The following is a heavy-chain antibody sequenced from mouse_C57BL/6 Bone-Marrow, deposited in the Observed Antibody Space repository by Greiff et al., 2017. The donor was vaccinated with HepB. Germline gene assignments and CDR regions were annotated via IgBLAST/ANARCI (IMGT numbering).Heavy chain of an antibody. CDR3: ATIYYDYGGGLDY. D-gene: IGHD2-4*01. Sequence: QVQLQQSGTELVKPGASVKLSCKASGYTFTSYWMHWVKQRPGQGLEWIGNINPSNGGTNYNEKFKSKATLTVDKSSSTAYMQLSSLTTEDSAVYYGATIYYDYGGGLDYWGQGTTLTVSS. CDR2: INPSNGGT. CDR1: GYTFTSYW. J-gene: IGHJ2*01. V-gene: IGHV1-53*01.